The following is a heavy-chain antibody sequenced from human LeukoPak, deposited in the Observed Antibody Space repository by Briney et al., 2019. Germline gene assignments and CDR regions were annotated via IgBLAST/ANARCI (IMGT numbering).Heavy chain of an antibody. V-gene: IGHV3-48*04. CDR1: GFALNSYI. J-gene: IGHJ4*02. Sequence: GGSLRLSCEASGFALNSYIMSWVRQAPGKGLEWISQISISSSTIYYRDSVKGRFTISRDNAKNSLYLQMNSLRAEDTAVYYCAKDLQDLDFDYWGQGTLVTVSS. CDR2: ISISSSTI. CDR3: AKDLQDLDFDY. D-gene: IGHD5-24*01.